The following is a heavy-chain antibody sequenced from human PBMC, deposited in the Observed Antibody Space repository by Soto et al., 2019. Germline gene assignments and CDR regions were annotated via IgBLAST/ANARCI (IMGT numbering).Heavy chain of an antibody. CDR2: INPNSGGT. D-gene: IGHD2-2*01. V-gene: IGHV1-2*04. CDR3: AREDCSSTSCYFGYYGSGTAFDI. CDR1: GYTFTGYY. Sequence: QVQLVQSGAEVKKPGASVKVSCKASGYTFTGYYMHWVRQAPGQGLEWMGGINPNSGGTNYAQKFQGWVTMTRDTSISTAYMELSRLRSDDAAVYYCAREDCSSTSCYFGYYGSGTAFDIWGQGTMVTVSS. J-gene: IGHJ3*02.